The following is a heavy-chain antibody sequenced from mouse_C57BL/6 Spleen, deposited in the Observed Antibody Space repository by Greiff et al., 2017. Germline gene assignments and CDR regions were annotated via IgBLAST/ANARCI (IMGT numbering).Heavy chain of an antibody. V-gene: IGHV1-55*01. D-gene: IGHD2-4*01. CDR2: IYPGSGST. CDR1: GYTFTSYW. CDR3: ARASNYDYDGAWFAY. Sequence: QVQLQQPGAELVKPGASVKMSCKASGYTFTSYWITWVKQRPGQGLEWIGDIYPGSGSTNYNEKFKSKATLNVDTSSSTAYMQLLSLTSDDSAVYYCARASNYDYDGAWFAYWGQGTLVTVSA. J-gene: IGHJ3*01.